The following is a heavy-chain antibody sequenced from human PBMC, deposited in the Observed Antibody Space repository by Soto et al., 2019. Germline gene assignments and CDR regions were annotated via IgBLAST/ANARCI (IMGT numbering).Heavy chain of an antibody. CDR2: LYYIGNT. D-gene: IGHD2-15*01. CDR3: ARVGGVAARTFDY. Sequence: SETLSLTCTVSVGSISPFYWSWVRQPPGKGLEWIGYLYYIGNTNYNPSLKSRVTISVDASKNQVSLRLTSVTAADTAVYYCARVGGVAARTFDYWGQGTVVTVSS. V-gene: IGHV4-59*01. CDR1: VGSISPFY. J-gene: IGHJ4*02.